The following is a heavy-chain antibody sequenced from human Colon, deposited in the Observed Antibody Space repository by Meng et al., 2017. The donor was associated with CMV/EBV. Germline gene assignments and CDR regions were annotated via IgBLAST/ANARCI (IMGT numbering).Heavy chain of an antibody. J-gene: IGHJ4*02. V-gene: IGHV4-4*02. D-gene: IGHD4-11*01. CDR1: GGSVSSSNW. CDR3: ARGGTVTNAAY. Sequence: GSLRLSCAVSGGSVSSSNWWSWVRQSPEKGLEWIGEIYYSGSTCYNPSLKSRVTISVDTSKNQFSLNLSSVTAADTAVYYCARGGTVTNAAYWGQGTLVTVSS. CDR2: IYYSGST.